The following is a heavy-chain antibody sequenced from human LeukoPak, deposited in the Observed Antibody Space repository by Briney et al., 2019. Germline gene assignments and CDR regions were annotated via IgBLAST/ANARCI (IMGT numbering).Heavy chain of an antibody. J-gene: IGHJ4*02. CDR2: INGDGSTT. CDR3: AGGRGSYGLWDS. V-gene: IGHV3-74*01. Sequence: TGGSLRLSCAASGFTFSNYWMHWVRQAPGKGLVLVSRINGDGSTTNYADSVKGRFTISRDNAKNTLFLQMNSLRAEDTAVYYCAGGRGSYGLWDSWGQGTLVTVSS. D-gene: IGHD1-26*01. CDR1: GFTFSNYW.